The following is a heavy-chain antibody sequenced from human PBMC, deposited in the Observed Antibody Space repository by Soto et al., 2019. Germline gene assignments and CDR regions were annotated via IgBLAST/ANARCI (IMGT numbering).Heavy chain of an antibody. CDR2: IKSKADGGTT. D-gene: IGHD2-15*01. V-gene: IGHV3-15*01. Sequence: EVQLVESGGGLVKPGGSLRLSCAASGFPFSKAWMSWVRQVPGKGLEWVGRIKSKADGGTTDYAAPVKGRFTISSDDSSTTLYLQMNSLKTEDTAVYYCTKVLGYCSGGNSFTFDYWGQGAVVTVSS. J-gene: IGHJ4*02. CDR1: GFPFSKAW. CDR3: TKVLGYCSGGNSFTFDY.